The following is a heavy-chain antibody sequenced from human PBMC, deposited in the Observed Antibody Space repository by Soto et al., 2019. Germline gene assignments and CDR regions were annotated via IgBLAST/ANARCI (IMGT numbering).Heavy chain of an antibody. CDR3: AAGGGLPRYY. CDR1: GDSISSGDYY. Sequence: SETLSLTCTVSGDSISSGDYYWSWIRQPPGKGLEWIGYIYHSGSTYYNPSLKSRVTISVDRSKSQFSLKLSSVTAADTAVYYCAAGGGLPRYYWGQGTLVTVSS. D-gene: IGHD5-12*01. J-gene: IGHJ4*02. V-gene: IGHV4-30-2*01. CDR2: IYHSGST.